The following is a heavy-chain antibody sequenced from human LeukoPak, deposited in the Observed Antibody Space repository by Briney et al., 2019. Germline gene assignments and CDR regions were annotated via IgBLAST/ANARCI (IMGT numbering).Heavy chain of an antibody. CDR3: ARSIAAAGTTYFDY. V-gene: IGHV4-31*03. Sequence: SETLSLTCTVSGGSISSGGYYWSWIRQHPGKGLEWIGYIYYSGSTYYNPSLKSRVTISVDTSKNQFSLKLSSVTAADTAVYYCARSIAAAGTTYFDYWDQGTLVTVSS. J-gene: IGHJ4*02. CDR1: GGSISSGGYY. CDR2: IYYSGST. D-gene: IGHD6-13*01.